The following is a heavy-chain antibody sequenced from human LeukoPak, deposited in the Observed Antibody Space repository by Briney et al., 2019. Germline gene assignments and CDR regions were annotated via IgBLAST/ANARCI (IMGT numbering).Heavy chain of an antibody. J-gene: IGHJ4*02. CDR3: ARALLLRYFDWLNYFDY. CDR1: GFTFSSYS. Sequence: PGGSLRLSCAASGFTFSSYSMNWVRQAPGKGLEWVSYISSSSSTIYYADSVKGRFTISRDNAKNSLYLQMNSLRDEDTAVYYCARALLLRYFDWLNYFDYWGQGTLVTVSS. D-gene: IGHD3-9*01. CDR2: ISSSSSTI. V-gene: IGHV3-48*02.